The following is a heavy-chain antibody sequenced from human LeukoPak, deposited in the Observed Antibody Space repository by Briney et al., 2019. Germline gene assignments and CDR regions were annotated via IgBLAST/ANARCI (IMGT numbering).Heavy chain of an antibody. CDR1: GGTFSSYV. D-gene: IGHD2-2*01. J-gene: IGHJ6*03. V-gene: IGHV1-69*04. CDR3: ARTGRDYCSSTSCLVYYYYYYMDV. Sequence: SVKVSCKASGGTFSSYVISWVRQAPGQGLEWMGRIIPILGIANYAQKFQGRVTITADKSTSTAYMELSSLRSEDTAVYYCARTGRDYCSSTSCLVYYYYYYMDVWGKGTTVTVSS. CDR2: IIPILGIA.